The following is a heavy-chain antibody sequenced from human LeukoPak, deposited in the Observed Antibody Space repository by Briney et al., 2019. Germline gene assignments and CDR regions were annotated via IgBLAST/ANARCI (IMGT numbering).Heavy chain of an antibody. CDR1: GGSISSYY. V-gene: IGHV4-59*01. CDR2: IYYSGST. CDR3: ASSWIQPNYFDY. J-gene: IGHJ4*02. D-gene: IGHD5-18*01. Sequence: PSETLSLTCTVSGGSISSYYWSWIRQPPGKGLEWIGYIYYSGSTNYNPSLKSRVTISVDTSKNQFSLKLSSVTAADTAVYYCASSWIQPNYFDYWGQGTLVTVSS.